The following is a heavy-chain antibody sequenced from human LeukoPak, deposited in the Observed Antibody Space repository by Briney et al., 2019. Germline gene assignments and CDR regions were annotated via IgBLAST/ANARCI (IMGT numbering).Heavy chain of an antibody. CDR2: IYTSGST. Sequence: SETLSLTCTVSGGSISSGSYYWSWIRQPAGKGLEWIGRIYTSGSTNYNPSLKSRVTISVDTSMNQFSLKLSSVTAADTAVYYCARAPAAIGRYYFDYWGQGTLVTVSS. CDR3: ARAPAAIGRYYFDY. J-gene: IGHJ4*02. V-gene: IGHV4-61*02. D-gene: IGHD2-2*01. CDR1: GGSISSGSYY.